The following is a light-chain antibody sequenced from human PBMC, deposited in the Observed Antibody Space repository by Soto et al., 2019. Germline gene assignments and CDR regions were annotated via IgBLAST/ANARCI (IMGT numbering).Light chain of an antibody. J-gene: IGKJ4*01. V-gene: IGKV3-11*01. CDR1: QSVSSY. CDR2: DAS. CDR3: QQRSNWLLT. Sequence: EIVLTQSPATLSLSPGERATLSCRASQSVSSYLAWYQQKPGQAPRLLIYDASNRATGIPARFSGGGSETDFALTISSQEPEDFAVYYCQQRSNWLLTFGGGAKVDFK.